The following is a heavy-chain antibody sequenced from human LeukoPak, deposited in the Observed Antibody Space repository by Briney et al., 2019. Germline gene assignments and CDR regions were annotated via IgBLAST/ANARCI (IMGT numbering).Heavy chain of an antibody. J-gene: IGHJ4*02. CDR1: GFKFDDYW. V-gene: IGHV3-7*03. CDR2: IKEDGSES. D-gene: IGHD3-16*01. Sequence: GGSLRLSCATSGFKFDDYWMTWVRQAPGKGLEWVASIKEDGSESHYVGSVKGRFTISRDNAKNSLYVQMNSLRVEDTAVYYCARVVCYDEKDVYRHFDYWGQGTLVTVSP. CDR3: ARVVCYDEKDVYRHFDY.